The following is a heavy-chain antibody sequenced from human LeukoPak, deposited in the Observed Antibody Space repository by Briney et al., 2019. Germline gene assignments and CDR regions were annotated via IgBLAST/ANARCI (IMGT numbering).Heavy chain of an antibody. CDR1: GYTFTSYG. CDR3: ARSRGRQLWLPKDY. CDR2: ISAYNGNT. Sequence: GASVKVSCKASGYTFTSYGISWVRQAPGQGLEWMGWISAYNGNTNYAQKLQGRVTMTTDTSTSTAYMELRSLRSDDTAVYYCARSRGRQLWLPKDYWGQGTLVTVSS. V-gene: IGHV1-18*01. D-gene: IGHD5-18*01. J-gene: IGHJ4*02.